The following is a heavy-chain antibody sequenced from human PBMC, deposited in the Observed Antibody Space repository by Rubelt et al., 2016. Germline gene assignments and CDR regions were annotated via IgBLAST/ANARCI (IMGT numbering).Heavy chain of an antibody. V-gene: IGHV4-34*01. Sequence: GKGLEWIGEINHSGSTYYNPSLKSRVTISVDTSKNKFSLKLSSVTAADTAVYYCARADYDSSGYWYYFDYWDHG. CDR3: ARADYDSSGYWYYFDY. D-gene: IGHD3-22*01. J-gene: IGHJ4*03. CDR2: INHSGST.